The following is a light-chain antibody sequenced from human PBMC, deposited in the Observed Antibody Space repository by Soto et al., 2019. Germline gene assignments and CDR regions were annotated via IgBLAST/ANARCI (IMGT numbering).Light chain of an antibody. Sequence: EIVLTQSPATLSLSPGERATLSCRASQSVSSYLVWYQQKPGQAPRLLIYGASSRATGIPDRFSGSGSGTDFTLTISSLQPEDFAVYYCQQYASSRWTFGQGTKVDIK. V-gene: IGKV3-20*01. CDR1: QSVSSY. J-gene: IGKJ1*01. CDR2: GAS. CDR3: QQYASSRWT.